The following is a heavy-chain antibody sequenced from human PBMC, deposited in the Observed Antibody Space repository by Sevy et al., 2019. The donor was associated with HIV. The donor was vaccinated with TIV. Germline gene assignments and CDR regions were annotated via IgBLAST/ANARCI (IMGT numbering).Heavy chain of an antibody. CDR1: GFTFSSYG. V-gene: IGHV3-30*02. Sequence: GGSLRLSCAASGFTFSSYGMHWVRQAPGKGLEWVAFIRYDGSNKYYADSVKGRFTSSRDNSKNTLYLQMNSLRAEDTAVYYCAKDLLSKLRSYYNEKPGYYYYGMDVWGQGTTVTVSS. J-gene: IGHJ6*02. CDR2: IRYDGSNK. D-gene: IGHD3-10*01. CDR3: AKDLLSKLRSYYNEKPGYYYYGMDV.